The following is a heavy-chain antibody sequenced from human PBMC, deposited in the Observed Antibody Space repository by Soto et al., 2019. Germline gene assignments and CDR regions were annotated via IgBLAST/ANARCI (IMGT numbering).Heavy chain of an antibody. V-gene: IGHV4-39*01. Sequence: QLQLQESGPGLVKPSETLSLTCTVSGGSVSSSNYYWGWIRQSPGKGLEWIGSIYYSGSTYYNPSLESRVTISVDKSKNQFSLKVIYVTAADTAVYYCARLEGLATISYYFDYWGQGTLVTVSS. D-gene: IGHD3-9*01. J-gene: IGHJ4*02. CDR3: ARLEGLATISYYFDY. CDR2: IYYSGST. CDR1: GGSVSSSNYY.